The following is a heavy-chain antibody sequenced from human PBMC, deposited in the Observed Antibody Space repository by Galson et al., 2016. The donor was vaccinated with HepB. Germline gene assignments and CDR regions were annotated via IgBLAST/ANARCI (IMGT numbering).Heavy chain of an antibody. V-gene: IGHV1-18*04. CDR1: GYTFTEYN. Sequence: SVKVSCKASGYTFTEYNFNWVRQAPGQGFEWMGWISAYNGDTNYAQKFEDRVVMTTDTSTTTDYMELRSLTSDDTAVYYCARDATSSGGFDYWGQGSLVTVSS. CDR3: ARDATSSGGFDY. CDR2: ISAYNGDT. J-gene: IGHJ4*02. D-gene: IGHD6-6*01.